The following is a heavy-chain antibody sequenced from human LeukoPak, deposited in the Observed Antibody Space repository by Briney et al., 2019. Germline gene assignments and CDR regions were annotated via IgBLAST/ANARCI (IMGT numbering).Heavy chain of an antibody. CDR3: ARRPYSDTSGRLSDV. Sequence: GGSLRLSCAASGLAFSSYNMNWVRQAPGKGLEWISYIGSSGSPTHYADSVGGRFTISRDNAKNSLYLQMNSLRDEDTAVYFCARRPYSDTSGRLSDVWGQGTTVTVPS. CDR2: IGSSGSPT. D-gene: IGHD3-22*01. V-gene: IGHV3-48*02. CDR1: GLAFSSYN. J-gene: IGHJ6*02.